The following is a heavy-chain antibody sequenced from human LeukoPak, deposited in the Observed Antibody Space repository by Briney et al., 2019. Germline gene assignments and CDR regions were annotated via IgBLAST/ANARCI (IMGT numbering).Heavy chain of an antibody. J-gene: IGHJ4*02. CDR3: ARKPPSGGVFDF. CDR2: VTGSGSST. V-gene: IGHV3-23*01. CDR1: GFTFSNYA. Sequence: GGSLRLSCAASGFTFSNYAMGWVCQAPGKGLEWVSTVTGSGSSTNYADSVKGRFTISRDNSKSTLYLQMNSLRAEDTALYYCARKPPSGGVFDFWGQGTLVTVSS. D-gene: IGHD2-8*02.